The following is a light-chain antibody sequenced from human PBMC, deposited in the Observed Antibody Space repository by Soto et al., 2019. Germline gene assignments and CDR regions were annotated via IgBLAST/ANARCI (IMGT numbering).Light chain of an antibody. CDR3: QQRSDWSIT. Sequence: EIVLTQSPATLSLSPGERATLSCRASQGIGSYLVWYQQRPGQAPRLLIYDASNRATGIPARFSGSGSGTAFTLTISSLEPEDFAVYYCQQRSDWSITFGGGTKVEIK. CDR2: DAS. CDR1: QGIGSY. V-gene: IGKV3D-11*01. J-gene: IGKJ4*01.